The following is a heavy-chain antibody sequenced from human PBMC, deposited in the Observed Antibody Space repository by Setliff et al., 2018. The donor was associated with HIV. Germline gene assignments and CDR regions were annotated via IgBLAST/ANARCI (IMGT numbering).Heavy chain of an antibody. J-gene: IGHJ6*03. CDR2: IGSKAYGGTT. CDR3: SRLRGYSFGLASYYYYYMDV. CDR1: GFTFGDYA. D-gene: IGHD5-18*01. V-gene: IGHV3-49*04. Sequence: LRLSCAASGFTFGDYAMNWVRQTPGKGLKWVGFIGSKAYGGTTEYAASVKGRFTISRDDSKSIAFLQMYSLKTEDTAVYYCSRLRGYSFGLASYYYYYMDVWGKGTTVTAP.